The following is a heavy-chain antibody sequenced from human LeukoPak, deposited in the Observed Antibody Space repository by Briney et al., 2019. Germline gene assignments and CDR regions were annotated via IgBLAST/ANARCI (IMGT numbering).Heavy chain of an antibody. J-gene: IGHJ4*02. CDR1: GFTFSIYD. D-gene: IGHD5-24*01. V-gene: IGHV3-13*04. Sequence: GGSLRLSCAASGFTFSIYDMHWVRQATGKGLEWVSGMGKTARDTYYSGSVKGRFTISRENAENSVYLEMNSLEAGDTAVYYCARGADGFDYWGQGTLVSVSP. CDR2: MGKTARDT. CDR3: ARGADGFDY.